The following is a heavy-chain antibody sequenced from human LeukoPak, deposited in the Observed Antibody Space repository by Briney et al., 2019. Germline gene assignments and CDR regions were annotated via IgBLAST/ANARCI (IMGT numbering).Heavy chain of an antibody. D-gene: IGHD1-1*01. V-gene: IGHV3-48*03. J-gene: IGHJ6*02. Sequence: SGGSLRLSCAAPGFTFSDYEMNWVRQAPGKGLEWVSYISSGGITIYYADSVKGRFTISRDNAKNSLYLQMNSLRAEDTAVYYCARDKVNSNWNYGMDVWGQGTTVIVSS. CDR3: ARDKVNSNWNYGMDV. CDR2: ISSGGITI. CDR1: GFTFSDYE.